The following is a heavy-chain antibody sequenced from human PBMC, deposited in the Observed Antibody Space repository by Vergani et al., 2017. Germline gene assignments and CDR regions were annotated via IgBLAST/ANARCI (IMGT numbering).Heavy chain of an antibody. CDR2: IYYSGST. J-gene: IGHJ5*02. Sequence: QVQLQQWGAGLLKPSETLSLTCAVYGGSISSYYWSWIRQPPGTGLEWIGYIYYSGSTNYNPSLKSRVTISVDTSKNQFSLKLSSVTAADTAVYYCARDLEVGATGWFDPWGQGTLVTVSS. CDR1: GGSISSYY. D-gene: IGHD1-26*01. CDR3: ARDLEVGATGWFDP. V-gene: IGHV4-59*01.